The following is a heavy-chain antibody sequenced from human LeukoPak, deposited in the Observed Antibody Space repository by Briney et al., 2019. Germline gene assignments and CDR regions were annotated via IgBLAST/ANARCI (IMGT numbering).Heavy chain of an antibody. CDR1: GGSISSGSYY. V-gene: IGHV4-61*02. Sequence: PSETLSLTCTVSGGSISSGSYYWSWIRQPAGKGLEWIGRIYTSGSTNYNPSLKSRVTISVDTSKNQFSLKLSSVTAADTAVYYCARETGYSSSWYLYYYYMDVWGKGTTVTISS. CDR3: ARETGYSSSWYLYYYYMDV. J-gene: IGHJ6*03. CDR2: IYTSGST. D-gene: IGHD6-13*01.